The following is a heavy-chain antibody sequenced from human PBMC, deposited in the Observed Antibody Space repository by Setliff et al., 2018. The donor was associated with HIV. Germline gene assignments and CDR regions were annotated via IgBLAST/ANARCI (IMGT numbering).Heavy chain of an antibody. CDR1: GGSISTSSYY. J-gene: IGHJ4*03. CDR3: ARQGYCSSGRCLYYFDY. Sequence: PSETLSLTCTVSGGSISTSSYYWGWIRQPPGKGLEWIGSIYYSGSTYYNSSLKSRVTISVDTSKNQFSLKLTSVTAADTSVYYCARQGYCSSGRCLYYFDYWGPETLLVTVSS. V-gene: IGHV4-39*01. D-gene: IGHD2-15*01. CDR2: IYYSGST.